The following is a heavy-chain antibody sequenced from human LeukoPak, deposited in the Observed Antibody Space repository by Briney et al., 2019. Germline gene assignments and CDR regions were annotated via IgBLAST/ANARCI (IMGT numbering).Heavy chain of an antibody. D-gene: IGHD4-17*01. CDR3: AGAPRVTSRERDFFYYLDV. Sequence: PSQTLSLTCTVSGGSFSSGGYYWSWIRQQPGQGLEWIGYIYYSGSTSYNPSLKSRLSISVDTSKNQFSLKLSSVTAADTAVYYCAGAPRVTSRERDFFYYLDVWGKGTTVTVSS. J-gene: IGHJ6*03. V-gene: IGHV4-31*03. CDR2: IYYSGST. CDR1: GGSFSSGGYY.